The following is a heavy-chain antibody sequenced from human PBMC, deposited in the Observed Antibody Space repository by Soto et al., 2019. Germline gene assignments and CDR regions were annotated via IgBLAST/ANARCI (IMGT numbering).Heavy chain of an antibody. CDR1: DGSFSGYY. Sequence: SQPLSVTCTVYDGSFSGYYWSWILQPPFKVLEFFGEINHSVSTNYNPSLKSRVTISVDTSKNQFSLKLSSVTAADTAVYYCARGELVRGVIPRDYYYYYMEVWGKGTTVTVSS. CDR2: INHSVST. CDR3: ARGELVRGVIPRDYYYYYMEV. D-gene: IGHD3-10*01. J-gene: IGHJ6*03. V-gene: IGHV4-34*01.